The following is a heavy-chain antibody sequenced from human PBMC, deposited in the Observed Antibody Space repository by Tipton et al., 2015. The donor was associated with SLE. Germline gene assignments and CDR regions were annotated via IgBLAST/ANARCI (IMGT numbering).Heavy chain of an antibody. CDR2: ISAYDGNT. J-gene: IGHJ6*02. Sequence: QVQLVQSGAEVKKPGASVKVSCKASGYTFTSYGISWVRQAPGQGLEWMGWISAYDGNTNYAQKLQGRVTMTTDTSTSTAYMELRSLRSDDTAVYYCARDHEAYCGGDCYFSYYGMDVWGQGTTVTVSS. CDR1: GYTFTSYG. CDR3: ARDHEAYCGGDCYFSYYGMDV. V-gene: IGHV1-18*01. D-gene: IGHD2-21*02.